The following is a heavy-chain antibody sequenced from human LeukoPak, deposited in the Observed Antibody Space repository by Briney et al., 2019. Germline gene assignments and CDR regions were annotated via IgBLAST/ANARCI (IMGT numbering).Heavy chain of an antibody. D-gene: IGHD3-10*01. CDR2: IHRDGSST. V-gene: IGHV3-74*01. CDR3: ARARPDGAPYFDY. CDR1: GFTLSSHW. J-gene: IGHJ4*02. Sequence: GGSLTLSCAASGFTLSSHWMHWVRQLPAKGLVGVSRIHRDGSSTNYADSVKGRFTISRYNAKNTLYLQVNSLRAEDTAIYYCARARPDGAPYFDYWGQGILVTVSS.